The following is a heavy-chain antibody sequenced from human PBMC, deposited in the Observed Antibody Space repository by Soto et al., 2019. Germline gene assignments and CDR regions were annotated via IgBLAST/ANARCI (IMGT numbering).Heavy chain of an antibody. CDR2: ISSSSSTI. J-gene: IGHJ1*01. Sequence: GGSLRLSCAASGFTFSSYSMNWVRQAPGKGLEWVSYISSSSSTIYYADSVKGRFTISRDNAKNSLYLQMNSLRDEDTAVYYCASFSEFSSGWNRQPEYFQHWGQGTLVTVSS. CDR1: GFTFSSYS. D-gene: IGHD6-19*01. CDR3: ASFSEFSSGWNRQPEYFQH. V-gene: IGHV3-48*02.